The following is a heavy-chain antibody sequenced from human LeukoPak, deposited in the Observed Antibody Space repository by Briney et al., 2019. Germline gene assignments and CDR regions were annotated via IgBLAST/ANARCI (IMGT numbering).Heavy chain of an antibody. CDR1: GFTFSSYA. CDR3: ARDPDSSGYYYFDY. D-gene: IGHD3-22*01. J-gene: IGHJ4*02. CDR2: ISGYGGGT. V-gene: IGHV3-23*01. Sequence: GGSLRLSCAASGFTFSSYAMSWVRQAPGKGLEWVSAISGYGGGTYYADSVKGRFTISRDNSKNTLYLQMNSLRAEDTAVYYCARDPDSSGYYYFDYWGQGTLVTVSS.